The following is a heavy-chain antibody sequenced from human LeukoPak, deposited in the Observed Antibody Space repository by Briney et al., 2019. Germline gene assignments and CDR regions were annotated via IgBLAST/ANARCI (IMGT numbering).Heavy chain of an antibody. CDR1: GFPFSSYE. CDR3: ARGRLLVGALDS. J-gene: IGHJ4*02. V-gene: IGHV3-48*03. D-gene: IGHD4-17*01. Sequence: GGSLRLSCAVSGFPFSSYEMNWVRQAPGKGLEWVSLISSSGDDIFYADFVKGRFTISRDNAKNSLYLQMNSLRTEDTGMYYCARGRLLVGALDSWGQGTLVTVSS. CDR2: ISSSGDDI.